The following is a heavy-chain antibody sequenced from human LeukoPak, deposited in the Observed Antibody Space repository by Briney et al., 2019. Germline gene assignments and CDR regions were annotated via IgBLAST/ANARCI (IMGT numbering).Heavy chain of an antibody. CDR3: ARGDFWSGRRDV. CDR1: GGSISSYY. CDR2: IYYSGST. Sequence: SETLSLTCTVSGGSISSYYWSWIRQPPGKGLEWIGYIYYSGSTNYNPSLKSRVTISVDTSKNQFSLKLSSVTAADTAVYYCARGDFWSGRRDVWGKGTTVTVSS. J-gene: IGHJ6*04. D-gene: IGHD3-3*01. V-gene: IGHV4-59*01.